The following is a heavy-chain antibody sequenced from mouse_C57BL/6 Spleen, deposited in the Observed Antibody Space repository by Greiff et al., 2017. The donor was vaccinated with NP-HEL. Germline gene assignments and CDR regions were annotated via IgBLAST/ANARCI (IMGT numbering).Heavy chain of an antibody. CDR3: TREGDYDARAYAMDY. CDR2: ISSGGDYI. D-gene: IGHD2-4*01. J-gene: IGHJ4*01. V-gene: IGHV5-9-1*02. CDR1: GFTFSSYA. Sequence: EVNLVESGEGLVKPGGSLKLSCAASGFTFSSYAMSWVRQTPEKRLEWVAYISSGGDYIYYADTVKGRFTISRDNARNTLYLQMSSLKSEDTAMYYCTREGDYDARAYAMDYWGQGTSVTVSS.